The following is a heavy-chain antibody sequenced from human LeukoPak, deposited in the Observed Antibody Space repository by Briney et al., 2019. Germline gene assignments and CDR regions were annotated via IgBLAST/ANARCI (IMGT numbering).Heavy chain of an antibody. J-gene: IGHJ4*02. CDR1: GGSISSGGYS. Sequence: SETLSLTCAVSGGSISSGGYSWSWIRQPPGKGLEWIGYIYHSGSTYYNPSLKSRVTISVDRSKNQFSLKLSSVTAADTAVYYCARVGSSGYSYFDYWGQGTLVTVSS. CDR3: ARVGSSGYSYFDY. V-gene: IGHV4-30-2*01. D-gene: IGHD3-22*01. CDR2: IYHSGST.